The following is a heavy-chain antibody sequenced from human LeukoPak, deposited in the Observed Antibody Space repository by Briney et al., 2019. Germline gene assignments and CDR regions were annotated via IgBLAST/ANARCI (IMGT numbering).Heavy chain of an antibody. CDR2: IYHSGST. CDR3: ARVGRTPLYYYYYYMDV. Sequence: PSGTLSLTCAVSGGSISSSNWWSWVRQPPGKGLEWIGEIYHSGSTNYNPSLKSRVTISVDKSKNQFSLKLNSVTAADTAVYYCARVGRTPLYYYYYYMDVWGKGTTVTVSS. CDR1: GGSISSSNW. V-gene: IGHV4-4*02. D-gene: IGHD2-15*01. J-gene: IGHJ6*03.